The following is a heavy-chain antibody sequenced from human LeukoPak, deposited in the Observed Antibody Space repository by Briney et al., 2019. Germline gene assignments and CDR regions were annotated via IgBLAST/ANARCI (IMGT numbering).Heavy chain of an antibody. J-gene: IGHJ3*02. Sequence: ASVKVSCKASGYTFTSYDINWVRQATGQGLEWMGWMNPNSGNTGYAQKFQGRVTITRNTSISTAYMELSSLRSEDTAVYYCARVYLATAYAFDIWGQGTMVTVSS. CDR3: ARVYLATAYAFDI. CDR1: GYTFTSYD. V-gene: IGHV1-8*03. D-gene: IGHD5-12*01. CDR2: MNPNSGNT.